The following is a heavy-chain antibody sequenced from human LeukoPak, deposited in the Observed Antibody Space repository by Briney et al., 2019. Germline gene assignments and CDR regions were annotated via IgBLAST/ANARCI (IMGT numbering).Heavy chain of an antibody. V-gene: IGHV3-43*01. D-gene: IGHD1-1*01. CDR1: GFIFDDYT. Sequence: GGSLRLSCAGSGFIFDDYTMHWVRQAPGKGLEWVSVISWDGVWTYYADSVKGQFTVSRDNSKNSLYLQMRTLTTEDTALYYCARERVGRDYFDYWGQGTLVTVSS. CDR2: ISWDGVWT. J-gene: IGHJ4*02. CDR3: ARERVGRDYFDY.